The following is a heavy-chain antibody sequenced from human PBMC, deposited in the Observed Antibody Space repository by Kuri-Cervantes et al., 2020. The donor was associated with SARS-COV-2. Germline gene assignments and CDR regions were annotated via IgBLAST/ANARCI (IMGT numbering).Heavy chain of an antibody. Sequence: ASVKVSCKASGYTFTSYDINWVRQATGQGLEWMGWMNPNSGNTGYAQKFQGRVTMTRNTSISTAYMELSSPRSEDTAIYYCARAAVTGGGYYFDYWGQGTLVTVSS. CDR3: ARAAVTGGGYYFDY. J-gene: IGHJ4*02. CDR1: GYTFTSYD. V-gene: IGHV1-8*01. CDR2: MNPNSGNT. D-gene: IGHD6-19*01.